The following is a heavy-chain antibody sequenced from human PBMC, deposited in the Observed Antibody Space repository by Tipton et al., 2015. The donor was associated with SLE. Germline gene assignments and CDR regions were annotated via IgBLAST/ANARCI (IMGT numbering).Heavy chain of an antibody. V-gene: IGHV4-4*07. CDR3: ARHDTNYGRNWFDP. CDR1: GGSISSYS. J-gene: IGHJ5*02. Sequence: GLVKPSETLSLTCTVSGGSISSYSWNWIRQSAGKGLEWIGRIYATGSTNYNPSLKSRVTISVDTSKNQFSLKLSSVTAADTAVYYCARHDTNYGRNWFDPWGQGTLVTVSS. CDR2: IYATGST. D-gene: IGHD2-8*01.